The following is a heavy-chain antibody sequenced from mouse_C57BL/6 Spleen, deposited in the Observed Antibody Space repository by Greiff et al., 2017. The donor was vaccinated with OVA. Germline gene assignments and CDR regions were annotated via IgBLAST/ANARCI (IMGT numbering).Heavy chain of an antibody. CDR2: IDPETGGT. V-gene: IGHV1-15*01. J-gene: IGHJ4*01. D-gene: IGHD2-12*01. Sequence: QVQLKESGAELVRPGASVTLSCKASGYTFTDYEMHWVKQTPVHGLEWIGAIDPETGGTAYNQKFKGKAILTADKSSSTAYMELRSLTSEDSAVYYCTYEAAMDYWGQGTSVTVSS. CDR3: TYEAAMDY. CDR1: GYTFTDYE.